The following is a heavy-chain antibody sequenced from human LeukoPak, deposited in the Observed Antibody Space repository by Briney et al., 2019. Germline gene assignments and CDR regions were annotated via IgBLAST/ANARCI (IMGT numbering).Heavy chain of an antibody. CDR2: ISYDGSNK. Sequence: GGSLRLSCAASGFTFSSYAMHWVRQAPGKGLEWVAVISYDGSNKYYADSVKGRFTISRDNSKNTLYLQMSSLRAEDTAVYYCARGLQWLVRSYFDYWGQGTLVTVSS. V-gene: IGHV3-30*04. CDR1: GFTFSSYA. CDR3: ARGLQWLVRSYFDY. D-gene: IGHD6-19*01. J-gene: IGHJ4*02.